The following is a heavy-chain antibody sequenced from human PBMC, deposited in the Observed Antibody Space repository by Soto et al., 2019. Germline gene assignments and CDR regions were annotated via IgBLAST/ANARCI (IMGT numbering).Heavy chain of an antibody. V-gene: IGHV3-23*01. CDR3: AKKYCSGGSCYSPGYFDY. CDR2: ISGSGGST. D-gene: IGHD2-15*01. J-gene: IGHJ4*02. Sequence: EVQLLESGGGLVQPGGSLRLSCAASGFTFSSYAMSWVRQAPGKGLEWVSAISGSGGSTYYADSVKGRFTISRDNSKKTLYLQMNSLRAEDTAVYYCAKKYCSGGSCYSPGYFDYWGQGTLVTVSS. CDR1: GFTFSSYA.